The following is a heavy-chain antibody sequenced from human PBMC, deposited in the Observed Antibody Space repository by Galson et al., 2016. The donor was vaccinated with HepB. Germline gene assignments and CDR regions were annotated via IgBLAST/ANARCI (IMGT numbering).Heavy chain of an antibody. CDR1: GGSISSYY. J-gene: IGHJ1*01. D-gene: IGHD2-21*02. Sequence: ATLSLTCTVSGGSISSYYWSWIRQPPGKGLEWIGYICDSGSTNYNPALKSRVTISVDTSKNQFSLKLNSVTAADPAVYYCARAPPYCGVDCSGYFHHWGQGTLVTVSS. V-gene: IGHV4-4*08. CDR3: ARAPPYCGVDCSGYFHH. CDR2: ICDSGST.